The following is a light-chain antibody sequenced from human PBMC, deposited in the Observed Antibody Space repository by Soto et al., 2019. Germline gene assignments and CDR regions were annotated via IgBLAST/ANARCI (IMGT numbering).Light chain of an antibody. CDR1: QSIRNY. J-gene: IGKJ4*01. V-gene: IGKV1-39*01. CDR3: QQSYSTPPLT. CDR2: AAS. Sequence: DIQMTQSPSSLSASVGDRVTVTYRASQSIRNYLNWYQQKPGKAPKLLIYAASSLESGVPPRFSGSGSGTDFTLTISSLQVEDFATYYCQQSYSTPPLTFGGGTKVEIK.